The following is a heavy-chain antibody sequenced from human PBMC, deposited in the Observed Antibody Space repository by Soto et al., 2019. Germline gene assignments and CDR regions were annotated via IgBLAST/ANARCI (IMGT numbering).Heavy chain of an antibody. J-gene: IGHJ6*02. CDR3: SGVRAINYYGMDV. CDR1: GQPFTSYG. Sequence: ASVNVSSQASGQPFTSYGSSWLRQAPGQGIQWTGWISAYHXHTNYAQKRQGRVTMTTDTSTSTAYMELTSLRSDDTAVYYCSGVRAINYYGMDVGRQGTTVTVSS. V-gene: IGHV1-18*04. D-gene: IGHD2-21*01. CDR2: ISAYHXHT.